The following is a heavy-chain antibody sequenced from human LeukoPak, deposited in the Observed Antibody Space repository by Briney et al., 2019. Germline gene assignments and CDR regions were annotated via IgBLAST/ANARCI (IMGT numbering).Heavy chain of an antibody. CDR1: GDSISSGDYY. D-gene: IGHD3-3*01. V-gene: IGHV4-61*02. J-gene: IGHJ4*02. CDR2: IYTSGST. Sequence: SETLSLTCTVSGDSISSGDYYWSWIRQPAEKGLEWIERIYTSGSTNYNPSLKSRVTISVDTSKNQFSLKLTSVTAADTAVYYCARAAVETYYDFWSGYSRYYFDYWGQGTLVTVSS. CDR3: ARAAVETYYDFWSGYSRYYFDY.